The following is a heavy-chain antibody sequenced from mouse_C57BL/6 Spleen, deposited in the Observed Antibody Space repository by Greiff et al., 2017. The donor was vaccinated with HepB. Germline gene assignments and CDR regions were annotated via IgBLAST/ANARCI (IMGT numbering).Heavy chain of an antibody. V-gene: IGHV1-69*01. Sequence: QVQLQQPGAELVMPGASVKLSCKASGYTFTSYGRSWVKQRPGQGLEWIGEIDPSDSYTNYNQKFKGKSTLTVDKSSSTAYMQLSSLTSEDSAVYYCARRGFRREAIDYWGQGTSVTVSS. J-gene: IGHJ4*01. CDR3: ARRGFRREAIDY. D-gene: IGHD3-2*02. CDR1: GYTFTSYG. CDR2: IDPSDSYT.